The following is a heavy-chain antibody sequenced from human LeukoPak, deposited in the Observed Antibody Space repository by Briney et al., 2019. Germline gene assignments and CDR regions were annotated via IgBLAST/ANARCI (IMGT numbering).Heavy chain of an antibody. CDR2: IIPILGIA. Sequence: SVKVSYKASGYTFTSYGISWVRQAPGQGLEWMGRIIPILGIANYAQKFQGRVTITADKSTSTAYMELSSLRSEDTAVYYCARTTNAKVAAAGLGYWGQGTLVTVSS. D-gene: IGHD6-13*01. CDR1: GYTFTSYG. CDR3: ARTTNAKVAAAGLGY. J-gene: IGHJ4*02. V-gene: IGHV1-69*04.